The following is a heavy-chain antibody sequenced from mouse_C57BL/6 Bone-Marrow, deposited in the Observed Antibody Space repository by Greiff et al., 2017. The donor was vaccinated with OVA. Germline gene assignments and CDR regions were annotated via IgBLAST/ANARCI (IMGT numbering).Heavy chain of an antibody. Sequence: QVQLQQSGPELVKPGASVKLSCKASGYTFTSYDINWVKQRPGQGLEWIGWIYPRDGSTKYNEKFKGKATLTVDTSSSTAYMELHSLTSEDSAVYFCARCAHYYGSSYVRYYAMDYWGQGTSVTVSS. J-gene: IGHJ4*01. CDR1: GYTFTSYD. CDR3: ARCAHYYGSSYVRYYAMDY. D-gene: IGHD1-1*01. CDR2: IYPRDGST. V-gene: IGHV1-85*01.